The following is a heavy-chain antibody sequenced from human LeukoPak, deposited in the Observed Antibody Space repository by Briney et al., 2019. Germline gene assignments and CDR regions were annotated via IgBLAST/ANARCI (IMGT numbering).Heavy chain of an antibody. V-gene: IGHV3-30-3*01. Sequence: GGSLRLSCAASGFTFSSYAMHWVRQAPGKGLEWVAVISYDGSNKYYADSVKGRFTISRDNSKNTLYLQMNSLRAEDTAVYYRARVGLSRAFDIWGQGTMVTVSS. D-gene: IGHD3-16*02. J-gene: IGHJ3*02. CDR1: GFTFSSYA. CDR2: ISYDGSNK. CDR3: ARVGLSRAFDI.